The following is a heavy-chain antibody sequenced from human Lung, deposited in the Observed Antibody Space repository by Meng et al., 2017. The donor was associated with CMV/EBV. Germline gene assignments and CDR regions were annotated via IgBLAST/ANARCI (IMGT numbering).Heavy chain of an antibody. Sequence: GESLKMSCAASGFTFRTFAMSWVRQAPGKGLQWVSVIYSGDDSTYYADSVKGRFTISRDNSKNMLYLQMNSLRAEDSAVYFCAKGKWGGYYYYYGMDVWGRGTTVTVSS. V-gene: IGHV3-23*03. J-gene: IGHJ6*02. CDR3: AKGKWGGYYYYYGMDV. CDR2: IYSGDDST. D-gene: IGHD1-26*01. CDR1: GFTFRTFA.